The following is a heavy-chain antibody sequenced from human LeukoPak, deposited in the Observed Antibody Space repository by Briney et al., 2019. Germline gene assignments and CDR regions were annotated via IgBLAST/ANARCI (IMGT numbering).Heavy chain of an antibody. D-gene: IGHD2-2*01. CDR3: ATYCSSANCYIWGYYFDY. CDR2: IIPISGTT. V-gene: IGHV1-69*13. CDR1: GGTFSSYA. J-gene: IGHJ4*02. Sequence: SVKVSCKASGGTFSSYAISWVRQAPGQGLEWMGWIIPISGTTNYAQKFQGIVTITADESTSTAYLELNSLRSEDTAMYYCATYCSSANCYIWGYYFDYLGQGTLVTDSS.